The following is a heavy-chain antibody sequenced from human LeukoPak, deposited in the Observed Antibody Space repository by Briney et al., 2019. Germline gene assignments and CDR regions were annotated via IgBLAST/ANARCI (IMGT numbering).Heavy chain of an antibody. D-gene: IGHD6-13*01. CDR3: ARGFYPSSWPEKWNFDY. Sequence: QSGGSLRLSCAASGFTFSSYETNWVRQAPGKGLEWVSYVSSSGSTIYYADSVKGRFTISRDNAKNSLYLQMNSLRAEDTAVYYCARGFYPSSWPEKWNFDYWGQGTLVTVSS. CDR2: VSSSGSTI. V-gene: IGHV3-48*03. CDR1: GFTFSSYE. J-gene: IGHJ4*02.